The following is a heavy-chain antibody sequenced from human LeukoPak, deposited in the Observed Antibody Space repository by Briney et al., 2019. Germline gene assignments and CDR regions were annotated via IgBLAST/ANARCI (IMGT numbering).Heavy chain of an antibody. CDR1: GGSISSYY. Sequence: SETLSLTCTVSGGSISSYYWSWIRQPPGKGLEWLGYIYYSGSTNYNPSLKSRVTISVDTSKNQFSLKLSSVTAADTAVYYCARAEEDFWSGTIRNFDYWGQGTLVTVSS. D-gene: IGHD3-3*01. CDR3: ARAEEDFWSGTIRNFDY. V-gene: IGHV4-59*01. J-gene: IGHJ4*02. CDR2: IYYSGST.